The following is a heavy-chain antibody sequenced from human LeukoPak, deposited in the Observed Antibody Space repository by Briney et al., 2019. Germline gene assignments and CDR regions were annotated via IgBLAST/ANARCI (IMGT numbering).Heavy chain of an antibody. J-gene: IGHJ6*03. CDR2: VGGSGGST. D-gene: IGHD6-6*01. V-gene: IGHV3-23*01. CDR3: AKEYSSSSLYYYYYMDV. CDR1: GFIFSSYS. Sequence: GGSLRLSCAASGFIFSSYSMNWVRQAPGKGLEWVSVVGGSGGSTYYADSVKGRFTISRDNSKNTLYLQMNSLRAEDTAVYYCAKEYSSSSLYYYYYMDVWGKGTTVTVSS.